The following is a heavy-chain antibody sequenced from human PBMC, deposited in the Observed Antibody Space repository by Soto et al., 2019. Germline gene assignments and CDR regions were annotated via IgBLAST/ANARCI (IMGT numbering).Heavy chain of an antibody. Sequence: QVQLLQSGAEVKKPGASVKVSCKASGYTFTSYGISWVRQAPGQGLEWMGWISAYNGNTNYAQKLQGRVTMTTDTSTSTADMELRSLRSDDTAVYYCVVAAQPYYFDYWGQGTLVTVSS. CDR2: ISAYNGNT. D-gene: IGHD2-15*01. V-gene: IGHV1-18*01. CDR3: VVAAQPYYFDY. J-gene: IGHJ4*02. CDR1: GYTFTSYG.